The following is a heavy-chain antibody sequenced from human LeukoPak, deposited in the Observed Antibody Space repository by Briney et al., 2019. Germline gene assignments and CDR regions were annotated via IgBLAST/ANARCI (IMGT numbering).Heavy chain of an antibody. CDR3: ARDYSSSFTRYFYY. Sequence: SETLSLTCTVPGGSISSSSYYCGWIRQPPGKGLEWLGSIYYSVITYYNPSLKSQVTISVDTSKTQFSLKLSSVTAADTAVYYCARDYSSSFTRYFYYWGQGTLVTVSS. CDR1: GGSISSSSYY. V-gene: IGHV4-39*02. CDR2: IYYSVIT. D-gene: IGHD6-13*01. J-gene: IGHJ4*02.